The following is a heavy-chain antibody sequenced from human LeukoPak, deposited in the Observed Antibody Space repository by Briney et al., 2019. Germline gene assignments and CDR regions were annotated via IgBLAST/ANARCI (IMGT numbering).Heavy chain of an antibody. CDR3: ARYVWGSYPTFEDY. V-gene: IGHV4-34*01. D-gene: IGHD3-16*02. CDR1: GGSLSGYY. CDR2: INHSGST. J-gene: IGHJ4*02. Sequence: SETLSLTCAVYGGSLSGYYWSWIRQPPGKGLEWIGEINHSGSTNYNPSLKSRVTISVDTSKNQFSLKLSSVTAADTAVYYCARYVWGSYPTFEDYWGQGTLVTVSS.